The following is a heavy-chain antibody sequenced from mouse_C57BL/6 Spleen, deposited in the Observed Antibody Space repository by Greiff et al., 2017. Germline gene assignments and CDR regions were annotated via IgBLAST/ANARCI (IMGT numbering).Heavy chain of an antibody. CDR2: IYPRSGNT. J-gene: IGHJ1*03. D-gene: IGHD1-1*01. Sequence: VQLQQSGAELARPGASVKLSCKASGYTFTSYGISWVKQRTGQGLEWIGEIYPRSGNTYYNEKFKGKATLTADKSSSTAYMELRSLTSEDSAVYFCASAYYCGSPYWYFGGWGTGTTVTVSS. CDR1: GYTFTSYG. CDR3: ASAYYCGSPYWYFGG. V-gene: IGHV1-81*01.